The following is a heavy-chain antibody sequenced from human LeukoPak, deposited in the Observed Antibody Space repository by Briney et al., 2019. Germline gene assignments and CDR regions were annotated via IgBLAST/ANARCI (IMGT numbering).Heavy chain of an antibody. Sequence: GESLKISCKGSGYNFTSYWIGWVRQMPGKGLEWMGIVYPGDSDTKYSPSFQGQVTISADKSISTSFLRWNSLKASDTAMYYCARHDSTLATNYWGQGTLVTVSS. V-gene: IGHV5-51*01. CDR1: GYNFTSYW. J-gene: IGHJ4*02. CDR2: VYPGDSDT. D-gene: IGHD5-12*01. CDR3: ARHDSTLATNY.